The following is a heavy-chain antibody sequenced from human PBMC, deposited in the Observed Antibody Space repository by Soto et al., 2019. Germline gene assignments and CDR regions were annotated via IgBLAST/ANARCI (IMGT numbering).Heavy chain of an antibody. Sequence: QVQLVQSGAEVKKPGSSVKVSCKASGETFNFYTINWVRQAPGLGLEWMGRFNPTLRFSRSTLKFQGRVTLPANKSPSIAYMVCSSLRSEDTALCGCSTSFGSGSRAFVFWGQVALVTLSS. CDR2: FNPTLRFS. D-gene: IGHD3-10*01. CDR1: GETFNFYT. CDR3: STSFGSGSRAFVF. V-gene: IGHV1-69*02. J-gene: IGHJ4*02.